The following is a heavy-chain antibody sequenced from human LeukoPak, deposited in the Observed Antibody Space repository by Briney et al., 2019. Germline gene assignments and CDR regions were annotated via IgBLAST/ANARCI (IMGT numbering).Heavy chain of an antibody. D-gene: IGHD6-13*01. CDR3: ASAGIAAADSLFDY. CDR1: GFTVSSNY. J-gene: IGHJ4*02. Sequence: GGSLRLSCAASGFTVSSNYMSWVRQAPGKGLEWLSYISTRNTIYYGDSVKGRFTISRDNAKNSLFLQMNSLRAEDTAVYYCASAGIAAADSLFDYWGQGTLVTVSS. V-gene: IGHV3-69-1*01. CDR2: ISTRNTI.